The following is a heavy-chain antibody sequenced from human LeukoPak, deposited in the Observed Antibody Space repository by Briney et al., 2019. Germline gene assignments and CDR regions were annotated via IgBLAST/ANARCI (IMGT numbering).Heavy chain of an antibody. Sequence: GGSLRLSCAASGFTLSSCSMNWVRQAPGKGLEWVSSISRSSGYVFYADSMKGRFTVSRDNSRNSLYLQMNTLRAEDTAVYYCARFPEGSSTWSIDFWGQGTLVTVSS. D-gene: IGHD6-13*01. CDR3: ARFPEGSSTWSIDF. J-gene: IGHJ4*02. CDR1: GFTLSSCS. V-gene: IGHV3-21*01. CDR2: ISRSSGYV.